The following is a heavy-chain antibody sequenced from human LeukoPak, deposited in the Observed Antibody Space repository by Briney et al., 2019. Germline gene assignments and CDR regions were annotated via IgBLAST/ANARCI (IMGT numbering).Heavy chain of an antibody. V-gene: IGHV3-21*01. CDR3: ARDRGGHD. J-gene: IGHJ4*02. D-gene: IGHD4-23*01. Sequence: GGSLRLSCAGSGFTFSSFTMNWDRQAPGKGLEWVSCISPSSSYIYYADSVKGRLTMSRDNAKNSLYLQMNSLSAEDTAGYYCARDRGGHDWGQGTLVTVSS. CDR2: ISPSSSYI. CDR1: GFTFSSFT.